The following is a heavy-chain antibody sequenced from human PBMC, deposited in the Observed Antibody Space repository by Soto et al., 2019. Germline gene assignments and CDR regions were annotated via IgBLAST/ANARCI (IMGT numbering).Heavy chain of an antibody. CDR3: ARHGGNKFDY. CDR2: MHYSGNT. Sequence: QPQLQESGPGLVKPSETLSLTCTVSGGSIISDHYYWAWIRQPPGKGLEWIGNMHYSGNTYQNPSLQSRVTIFVDTSKNQFSLHLSSVTAADTAVYYCARHGGNKFDYWGQGTLVTVSS. V-gene: IGHV4-39*01. CDR1: GGSIISDHYY. D-gene: IGHD3-16*01. J-gene: IGHJ4*02.